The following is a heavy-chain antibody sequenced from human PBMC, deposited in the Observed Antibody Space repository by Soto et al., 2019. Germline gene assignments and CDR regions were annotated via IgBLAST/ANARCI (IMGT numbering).Heavy chain of an antibody. CDR2: ITATNGNT. D-gene: IGHD4-4*01. V-gene: IGHV3-23*01. Sequence: GGSLRLSCVASGFTFKAYAMGWVRQAPGKGLEWVSSITATNGNTYYADSVRGRFTISRDNSRNSLFLQMNGLRPEDSALYYCAKDEGTSSTVFDYWGQGTLVTAPQ. CDR1: GFTFKAYA. J-gene: IGHJ4*02. CDR3: AKDEGTSSTVFDY.